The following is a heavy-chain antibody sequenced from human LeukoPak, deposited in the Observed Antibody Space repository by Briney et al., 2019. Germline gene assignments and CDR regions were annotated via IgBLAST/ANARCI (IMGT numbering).Heavy chain of an antibody. CDR2: ISGSGGST. Sequence: GGSLRLSCAASGFTFSSYAMSWVRQAPGKGLEWVSAISGSGGSTYYADSVKGRFTISRDNSTNTLYLQMNSLRAEDTAVYYCAKIPDSRSWVLLHADYWGQGTLVTVSS. CDR1: GFTFSSYA. D-gene: IGHD6-13*01. V-gene: IGHV3-23*01. CDR3: AKIPDSRSWVLLHADY. J-gene: IGHJ4*02.